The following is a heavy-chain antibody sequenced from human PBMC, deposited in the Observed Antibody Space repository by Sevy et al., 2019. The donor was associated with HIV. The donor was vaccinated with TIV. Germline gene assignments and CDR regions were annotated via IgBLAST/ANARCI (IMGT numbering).Heavy chain of an antibody. Sequence: ASVKVSCKASGYTFSDSGYYVHWVRQAPGQGLEWMGWINPKSGATNYARKFQGRVTMTGDTSVSTANLELNRLTSDDTAVYYCARESYDFWTGPVDYANGMDVWGQGTTVTVSS. D-gene: IGHD3-3*01. CDR2: INPKSGAT. J-gene: IGHJ6*02. V-gene: IGHV1-2*02. CDR3: ARESYDFWTGPVDYANGMDV. CDR1: GYTFSDSGYY.